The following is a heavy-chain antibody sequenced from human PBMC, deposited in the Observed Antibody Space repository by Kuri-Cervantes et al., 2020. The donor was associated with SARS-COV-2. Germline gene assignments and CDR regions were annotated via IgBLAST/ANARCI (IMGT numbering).Heavy chain of an antibody. CDR2: DSATGST. CDR1: GGSISSYF. V-gene: IGHV4-4*07. D-gene: IGHD2-15*01. Sequence: SETLSLTCTVSGGSISSYFWTWIRQPAGKGLEWIGRDSATGSTNFNPSLKSRVTISVDTSKNQFSLKLSSVTAAATAVYYWARGIVGYCSGGSCYYFDYWGQGTLVTVSS. J-gene: IGHJ4*02. CDR3: ARGIVGYCSGGSCYYFDY.